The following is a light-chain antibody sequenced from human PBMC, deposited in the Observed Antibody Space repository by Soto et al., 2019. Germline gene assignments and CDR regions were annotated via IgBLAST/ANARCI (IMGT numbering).Light chain of an antibody. V-gene: IGLV2-14*01. J-gene: IGLJ1*01. CDR3: SSYTSSSTYV. CDR1: RSYVGGYNY. CDR2: DVS. Sequence: TQPGSVCWSSWQAIPLFFNGTRSYVGGYNYVSWYQQHPGKAPKLMIYDVSNRPSGVSNRFSGSKSGNTASLTISGLQAEDEADYYCSSYTSSSTYVFGTGTKVTV.